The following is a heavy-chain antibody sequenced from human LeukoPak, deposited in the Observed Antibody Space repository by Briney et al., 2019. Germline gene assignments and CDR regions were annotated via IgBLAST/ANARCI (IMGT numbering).Heavy chain of an antibody. V-gene: IGHV4-34*01. Sequence: PSETLSLTCAVYGGSFSDYYWSWIRQPPGKGLEWIGEINHSGNTNYNPSVKSRVIISIDTSKSQLSLNLRSVTAADTAIYYCARVGTVTTAFYNWFDPWGQGTLVTVSS. D-gene: IGHD4-17*01. J-gene: IGHJ5*02. CDR3: ARVGTVTTAFYNWFDP. CDR2: INHSGNT. CDR1: GGSFSDYY.